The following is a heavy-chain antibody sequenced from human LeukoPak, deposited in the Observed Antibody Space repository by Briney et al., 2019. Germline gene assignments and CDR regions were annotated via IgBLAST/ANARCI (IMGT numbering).Heavy chain of an antibody. D-gene: IGHD4-11*01. CDR2: FYTSGST. J-gene: IGHJ5*02. CDR3: AREGEYSNRLDP. CDR1: GGSISSGSYY. V-gene: IGHV4-61*02. Sequence: SETLSLTCTVSGGSISSGSYYWSWIRQPAGKGLEWIGRFYTSGSTDYNPSLKSRVTISVDTSKNQFSLKLSSVTAADTAVYYCAREGEYSNRLDPWGQGTLVTVPS.